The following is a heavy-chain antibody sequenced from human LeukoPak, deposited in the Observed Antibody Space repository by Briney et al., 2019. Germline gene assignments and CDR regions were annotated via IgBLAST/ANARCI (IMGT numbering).Heavy chain of an antibody. D-gene: IGHD2-15*01. CDR3: ARVGQAGYCSGGSCYRRWFDP. Sequence: PSGTLSLTCAVSGGSISSSNWWSWVRQPPGKGLEWIGEIYHSGSTNYNPSLKSRVTISVDKSKNQFSLKLSSVTAADTAVYYCARVGQAGYCSGGSCYRRWFDPWGQGTLVTVSS. V-gene: IGHV4-4*02. J-gene: IGHJ5*02. CDR2: IYHSGST. CDR1: GGSISSSNW.